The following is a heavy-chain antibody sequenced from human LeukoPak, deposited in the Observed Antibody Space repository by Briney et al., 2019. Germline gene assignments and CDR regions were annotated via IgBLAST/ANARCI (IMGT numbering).Heavy chain of an antibody. J-gene: IGHJ4*02. CDR2: ISVDVSIT. CDR3: VSRYYEYNVYDRHFDC. Sequence: VGSLRLSSAPSRFTLRREWMHTVRPAPGKGLVCVSRISVDVSITTDADSVQGRFTVSRDNAKSTVILKMNSQRVEDTAVYFCVSRYYEYNVYDRHFDCWGQGILVTVSS. CDR1: RFTLRREW. D-gene: IGHD5/OR15-5a*01. V-gene: IGHV3-74*03.